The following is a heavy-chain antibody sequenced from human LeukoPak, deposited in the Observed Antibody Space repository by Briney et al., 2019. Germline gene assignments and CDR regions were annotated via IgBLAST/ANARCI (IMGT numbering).Heavy chain of an antibody. CDR3: ARDSGLGPTWHPFDH. CDR1: GYTFTDYY. Sequence: ASVKVSCKPSGYTFTDYYIHWVRQAPGQGLEWMGWINPKSGGTNYAQKFRGRVTMTRDTSISTAYMELSGLRSDDTAVYYCARDSGLGPTWHPFDHWGQGTPVTVSS. J-gene: IGHJ4*02. CDR2: INPKSGGT. V-gene: IGHV1-2*02. D-gene: IGHD1-26*01.